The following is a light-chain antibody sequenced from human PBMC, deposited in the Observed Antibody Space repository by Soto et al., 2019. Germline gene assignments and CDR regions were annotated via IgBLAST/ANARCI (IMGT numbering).Light chain of an antibody. CDR2: GDN. CDR3: QSSDSSLREV. Sequence: QSVLTQPPSLSGAPGQRVTISCTGSSSNIGAGYAVQWYQQLPGTAPKLLIYGDNNRPSGVPDRFSGSRSGTSASLAITGLQAEDEADYYCQSSDSSLREVFGAGTKVTVL. V-gene: IGLV1-40*01. CDR1: SSNIGAGYA. J-gene: IGLJ1*01.